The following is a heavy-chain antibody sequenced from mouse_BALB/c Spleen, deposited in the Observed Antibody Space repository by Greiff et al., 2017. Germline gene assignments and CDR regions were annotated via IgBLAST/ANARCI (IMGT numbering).Heavy chain of an antibody. D-gene: IGHD2-2*01. CDR2: ISYSGST. CDR3: ARYFYGYDVGFAY. J-gene: IGHJ3*01. V-gene: IGHV3-2*02. CDR1: GYSITSDYA. Sequence: VQLKESGPGLVKPSQSLSLTCTVTGYSITSDYAWNWMRQFPGNKLEWMGYISYSGSTSYIPSLKSRISITRDTSKNQFFLQLNSVTTEDTATYYCARYFYGYDVGFAYWGQGTLVTVSA.